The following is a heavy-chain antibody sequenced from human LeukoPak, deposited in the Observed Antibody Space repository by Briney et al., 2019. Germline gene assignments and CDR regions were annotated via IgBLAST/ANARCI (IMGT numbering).Heavy chain of an antibody. D-gene: IGHD3-22*01. J-gene: IGHJ4*02. Sequence: GGSLRLSCAASVFTFSSYWMHWVRQAPGKGLVWVSRINSDGSSTSYADSVKGRFTISRDNAKNTLYLQMNSLRAEDTAVYYCARDYYDSSGYFDGLNYWGQGTLVTVSS. CDR2: INSDGSST. V-gene: IGHV3-74*01. CDR3: ARDYYDSSGYFDGLNY. CDR1: VFTFSSYW.